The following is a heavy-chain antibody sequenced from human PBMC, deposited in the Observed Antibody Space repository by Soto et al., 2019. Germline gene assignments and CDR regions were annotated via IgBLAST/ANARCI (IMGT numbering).Heavy chain of an antibody. Sequence: SVTLSVTCTVSGGSISSYYWSWIRQPPGKGLEWIGYIYYSGSTNYNPSLKSRVTISVDTSKNQFSLKLSSVTAADTAVYYCARSPEPGCCGVVNPAHLCDPWGQGTLVTVS. D-gene: IGHD3-3*01. CDR1: GGSISSYY. CDR3: ARSPEPGCCGVVNPAHLCDP. V-gene: IGHV4-59*01. CDR2: IYYSGST. J-gene: IGHJ5*02.